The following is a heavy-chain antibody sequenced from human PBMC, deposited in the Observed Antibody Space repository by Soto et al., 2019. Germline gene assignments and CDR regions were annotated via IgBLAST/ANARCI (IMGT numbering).Heavy chain of an antibody. V-gene: IGHV4-59*01. CDR3: GRVLFGRGNWFDP. J-gene: IGHJ5*02. D-gene: IGHD3-3*01. Sequence: PSETLSLTCTVSGGSISSYYWSWIRQPPGKGLEWIGYIHYSGSTNHNPSLKSRVTISVDTSKNQISLKLRSVTAADTAVYYCGRVLFGRGNWFDPWGKGTLVTVS. CDR2: IHYSGST. CDR1: GGSISSYY.